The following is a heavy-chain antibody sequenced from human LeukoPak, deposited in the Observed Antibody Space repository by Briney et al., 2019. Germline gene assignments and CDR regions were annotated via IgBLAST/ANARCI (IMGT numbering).Heavy chain of an antibody. CDR1: GGSISSYY. CDR2: IYSSGST. V-gene: IGHV4-4*07. J-gene: IGHJ5*02. CDR3: ARGAYGSGSTNWFDP. Sequence: KSSETLSLTCTVSGGSISSYYWGWIRQPAGKGLEWIGRIYSSGSTDYNSSLKSRVTMSVDTSKNQFSLKLSSVTAADTAVYYCARGAYGSGSTNWFDPWGQGTLVTVSS. D-gene: IGHD3-10*01.